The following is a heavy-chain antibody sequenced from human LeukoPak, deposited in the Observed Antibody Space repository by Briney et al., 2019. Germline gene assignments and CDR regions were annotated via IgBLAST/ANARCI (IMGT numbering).Heavy chain of an antibody. V-gene: IGHV1-46*01. Sequence: ASVKVSCKASGYTFTSYYMHWVRQAPGQGLEWMGIINPSGGSTSYAQKFQGRVTMTRDTSTSTVYMELSSLRSEDTAVYYRARDSAYYYDSSGVKGGYYFDYWGQGTLATVSS. D-gene: IGHD3-22*01. J-gene: IGHJ4*02. CDR3: ARDSAYYYDSSGVKGGYYFDY. CDR1: GYTFTSYY. CDR2: INPSGGST.